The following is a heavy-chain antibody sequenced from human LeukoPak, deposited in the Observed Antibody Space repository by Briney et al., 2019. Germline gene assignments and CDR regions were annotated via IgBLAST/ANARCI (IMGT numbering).Heavy chain of an antibody. D-gene: IGHD3-22*01. CDR3: VKDQDSGAYSRFDY. V-gene: IGHV3-23*01. Sequence: GGSLRLSCVASGFTFNSYAMSWVRQAPGKGLEWVSSISGSGGSTYYTDSVKGRFTISRDNSKNTLYLQMNSLRAEDTAVYYCVKDQDSGAYSRFDYWGQGTLVTVSS. J-gene: IGHJ4*02. CDR1: GFTFNSYA. CDR2: ISGSGGST.